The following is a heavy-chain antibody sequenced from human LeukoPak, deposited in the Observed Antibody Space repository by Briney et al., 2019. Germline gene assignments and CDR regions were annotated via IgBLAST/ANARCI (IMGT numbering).Heavy chain of an antibody. D-gene: IGHD3-22*01. CDR3: AGFFYDNSGDAFDI. CDR2: LIPIYGSA. J-gene: IGHJ3*02. CDR1: GGSFTFTSHA. V-gene: IGHV1-69*01. Sequence: SVKVSCKASGGSFTFTSHAISWVRQAPGQGLEWMGELIPIYGSANYAQKFQGRVTITSDESTRTVYMELSSLRPEDSAVHYCAGFFYDNSGDAFDIWGQGTMVTVSS.